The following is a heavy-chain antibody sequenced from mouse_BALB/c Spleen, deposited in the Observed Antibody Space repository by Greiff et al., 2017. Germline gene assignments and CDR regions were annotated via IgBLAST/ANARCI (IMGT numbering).Heavy chain of an antibody. CDR2: IYPGSGST. CDR3: TRQLGPLYAMDY. D-gene: IGHD3-1*01. V-gene: IGHV1S22*01. Sequence: LQQPGSELVRPGASVKLSCKASGYTFTSYWMHWVKQRPGQGLEWIGNIYPGSGSTNYDEKFKSKATLTVDTSSSTAYMQLSSLTSEDSAVYYCTRQLGPLYAMDYWGQGTSVTVSS. CDR1: GYTFTSYW. J-gene: IGHJ4*01.